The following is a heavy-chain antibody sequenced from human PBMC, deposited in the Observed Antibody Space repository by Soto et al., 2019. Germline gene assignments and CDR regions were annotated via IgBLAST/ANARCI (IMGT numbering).Heavy chain of an antibody. CDR1: GFTFDDYA. Sequence: GGSRRLSCAVSGFTFDDYAIHWVRQAPGKGLQWVAVVSYDGRNKYYADSVKGRFTISRDNSKNSLSLQMNNLRGEDTAVYFCARGMDPATAVHGRYYYYGMDVWGQGTTVTVSS. D-gene: IGHD2-2*02. V-gene: IGHV3-30*14. CDR3: ARGMDPATAVHGRYYYYGMDV. CDR2: VSYDGRNK. J-gene: IGHJ6*02.